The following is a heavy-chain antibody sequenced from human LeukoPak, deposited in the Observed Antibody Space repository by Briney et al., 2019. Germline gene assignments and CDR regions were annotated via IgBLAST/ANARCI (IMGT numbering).Heavy chain of an antibody. CDR3: ARGRKQRLWTRSGYDY. V-gene: IGHV1-8*01. CDR2: MNPNSGNT. Sequence: ASVKVSCKASGYTFTSYDINWVRQATGQGLEWMGWMNPNSGNTGYAQKFQGRVTMTRNTSISTAYMELSSLRSEDTAVYYCARGRKQRLWTRSGYDYWGQGTLVTVSS. J-gene: IGHJ4*02. CDR1: GYTFTSYD. D-gene: IGHD3-22*01.